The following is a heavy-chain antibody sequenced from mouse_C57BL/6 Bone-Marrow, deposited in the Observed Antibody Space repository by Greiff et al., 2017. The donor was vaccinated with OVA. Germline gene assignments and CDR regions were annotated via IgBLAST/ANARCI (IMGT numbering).Heavy chain of an antibody. D-gene: IGHD1-1*01. CDR1: GFSLTSYG. Sequence: VQVVESGPGLVQPSQSLSITCTVSGFSLTSYGVHWVRQSPGKGLEWLGVIWSGGSTDYNAAFISRLSISKDNSKSQVFFKMNSLQADDTAIYYCARPSHYYGSRYYAMDYWGQGTSVTVSS. J-gene: IGHJ4*01. V-gene: IGHV2-2*01. CDR2: IWSGGST. CDR3: ARPSHYYGSRYYAMDY.